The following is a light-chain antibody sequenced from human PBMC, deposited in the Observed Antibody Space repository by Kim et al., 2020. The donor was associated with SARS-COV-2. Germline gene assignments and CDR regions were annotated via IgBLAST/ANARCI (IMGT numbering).Light chain of an antibody. CDR2: SDN. V-gene: IGLV1-44*01. CDR3: AAWDDSLNGRGV. Sequence: QRVTISSSRSSSNIGSNTVSWYQQYPGAAPKLLIYSDNQRPSGVPDRFSASKSGTSASLAISGLQSDDEADYYCAAWDDSLNGRGVFGGGTKLTVL. CDR1: SSNIGSNT. J-gene: IGLJ3*02.